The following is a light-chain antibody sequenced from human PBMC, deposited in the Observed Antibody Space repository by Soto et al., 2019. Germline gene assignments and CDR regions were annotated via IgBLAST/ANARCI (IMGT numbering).Light chain of an antibody. Sequence: EIVLTQSPGTLSLSPGERATLSCKASQSVRSTLAWYQQKPGQAPRLLIYGASTRATGIPARFSGSGSGTEFSLTISSLQSADFAVYYCQHYNNWPPVTFGQGTLLEIK. J-gene: IGKJ5*01. CDR1: QSVRST. V-gene: IGKV3-15*01. CDR2: GAS. CDR3: QHYNNWPPVT.